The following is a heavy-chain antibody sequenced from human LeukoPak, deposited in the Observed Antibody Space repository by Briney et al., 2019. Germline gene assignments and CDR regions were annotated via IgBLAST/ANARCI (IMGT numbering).Heavy chain of an antibody. CDR3: ARVEVRGQPRCSSGCYFDC. D-gene: IGHD6-19*01. J-gene: IGHJ4*02. V-gene: IGHV3-20*04. CDR2: IHWNGGRT. Sequence: GGSLRLSCAAHGFTFDDYGMSWVPQAPGRGLEWVPGIHWNGGRTGYADSEKGRFRISRDDGKNSLFLQMNSLRTEDTAVYFCARVEVRGQPRCSSGCYFDCWGQGTLVTVSS. CDR1: GFTFDDYG.